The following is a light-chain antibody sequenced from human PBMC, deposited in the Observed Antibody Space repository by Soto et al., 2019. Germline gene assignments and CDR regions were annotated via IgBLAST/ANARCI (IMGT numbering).Light chain of an antibody. CDR2: AAS. CDR1: QSVNNN. V-gene: IGKV3-15*01. Sequence: EIVMTQSPATLSVSPGERATLSCRASQSVNNNLAWFQQKPGQAATLLIYAASTRATAIPARFSGRGSGTEFTLPISSLQSEDFALYYCQQYNNWPRTFGQGTKVDIK. CDR3: QQYNNWPRT. J-gene: IGKJ1*01.